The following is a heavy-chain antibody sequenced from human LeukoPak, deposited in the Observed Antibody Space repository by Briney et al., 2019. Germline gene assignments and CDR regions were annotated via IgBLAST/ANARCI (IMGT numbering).Heavy chain of an antibody. D-gene: IGHD2-2*02. Sequence: SETLSLTCVVSGGSFSGYYWSWIRQPPGKGLEWIGEINHGGRTNYSPSLKSRVAISVDTSKNQFSLNLSSVTAADTAVYYCARGLELGYCSGASCYIWFDPWGQGTLVTVSS. CDR1: GGSFSGYY. J-gene: IGHJ5*02. V-gene: IGHV4-34*01. CDR2: INHGGRT. CDR3: ARGLELGYCSGASCYIWFDP.